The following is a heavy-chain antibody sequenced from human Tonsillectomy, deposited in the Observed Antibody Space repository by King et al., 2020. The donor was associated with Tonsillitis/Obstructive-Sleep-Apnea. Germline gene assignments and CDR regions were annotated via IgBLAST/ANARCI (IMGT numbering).Heavy chain of an antibody. Sequence: VQLQQWGAGLLKPSETLSLTCAVYGGFFSGYYCSWIRQPPGKGREWIGEINHIGSTTYNPSPKSLVTISVDTSKNQFSLKLTSVTAADTAVYYCARMHPTGEFDYWGQGTLVTVSS. J-gene: IGHJ4*02. V-gene: IGHV4-34*01. CDR3: ARMHPTGEFDY. CDR1: GGFFSGYY. D-gene: IGHD7-27*01. CDR2: INHIGST.